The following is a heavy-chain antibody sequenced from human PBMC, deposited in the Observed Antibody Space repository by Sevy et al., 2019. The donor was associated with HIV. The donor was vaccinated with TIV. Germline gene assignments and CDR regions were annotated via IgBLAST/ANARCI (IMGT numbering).Heavy chain of an antibody. CDR2: LIENGVDT. CDR1: GFTFNNYA. J-gene: IGHJ4*02. CDR3: VKDYMFAADWAPDS. Sequence: GGSLRLSCAASGFTFNNYAMSWVRQPPGKGLEWVPCLIENGVDTYYSDAVRGRFTIFRDNSKHTLYLQMNSLRAEDTAIYYCVKDYMFAADWAPDSWGQGTLVTVSS. D-gene: IGHD3-10*02. V-gene: IGHV3-23*01.